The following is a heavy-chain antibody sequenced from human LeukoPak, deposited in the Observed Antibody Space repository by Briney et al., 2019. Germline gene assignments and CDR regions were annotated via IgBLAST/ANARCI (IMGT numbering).Heavy chain of an antibody. CDR3: ARDRGIPSLDNDAFDI. Sequence: SETLSLTCTVSGGSISSSSYYWGWIRQPPGKGLEWIGSIYYSGSTYYNPSLKSRVTISVDTSKNQFSLKLSSVTAADTAVYYCARDRGIPSLDNDAFDIWGQGTMVTVSS. D-gene: IGHD3-10*01. V-gene: IGHV4-39*07. J-gene: IGHJ3*02. CDR2: IYYSGST. CDR1: GGSISSSSYY.